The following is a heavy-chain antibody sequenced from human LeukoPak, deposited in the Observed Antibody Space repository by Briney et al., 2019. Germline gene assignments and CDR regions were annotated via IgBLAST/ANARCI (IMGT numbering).Heavy chain of an antibody. V-gene: IGHV4-34*01. J-gene: IGHJ5*02. CDR1: GGSFSGYY. Sequence: PSETLSLTCAVYGGSFSGYYGSWIRQPPGKGLEWIGGINHSGSTNYNPSLKSRVTISVDTSKNQFSLKLSSVTAADTAVYYCARGRWGCSSTSCRRWFDPWGQGTLVTVSS. CDR3: ARGRWGCSSTSCRRWFDP. D-gene: IGHD2-2*01. CDR2: INHSGST.